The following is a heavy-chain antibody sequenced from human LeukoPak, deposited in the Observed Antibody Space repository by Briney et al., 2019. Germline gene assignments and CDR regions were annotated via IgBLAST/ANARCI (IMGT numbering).Heavy chain of an antibody. J-gene: IGHJ5*02. CDR2: INHSGST. D-gene: IGHD2-8*01. V-gene: IGHV4-34*01. CDR1: GGSFSGYY. Sequence: SETLSLTCAVYGGSFSGYYWSWTRQPPGKGLEWIGEINHSGSTNYNPSLKSRVTISVDTSKNQFSLKLSSVTAADTAVYYCARSKWDIVLMVYAIRSNWFDPWGQGTLVTVSS. CDR3: ARSKWDIVLMVYAIRSNWFDP.